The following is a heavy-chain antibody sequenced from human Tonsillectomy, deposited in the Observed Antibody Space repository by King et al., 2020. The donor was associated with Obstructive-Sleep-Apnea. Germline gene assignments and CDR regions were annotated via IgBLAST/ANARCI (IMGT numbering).Heavy chain of an antibody. V-gene: IGHV4-59*08. CDR3: ARQYCGGDCSFDF. J-gene: IGHJ4*02. Sequence: VQLQESGPGLVEPSETLSLTCTVSGGSISSYYWSWIRQPPGKGLEWIGYIYYRGSTNYNPSLKSRVTISVDTSKNQFSLKLSSVTAADTAVYYCARQYCGGDCSFDFWGQGTLVTVSS. D-gene: IGHD2-21*02. CDR1: GGSISSYY. CDR2: IYYRGST.